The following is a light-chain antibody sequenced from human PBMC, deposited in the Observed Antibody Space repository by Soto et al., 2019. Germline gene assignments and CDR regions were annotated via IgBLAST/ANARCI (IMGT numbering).Light chain of an antibody. CDR1: QSVSINQ. V-gene: IGKV3-20*01. CDR3: HHYGTSPPT. Sequence: LTQSPGTLALSAGERATISXRASQSVSINQLAWYQQKHGXAPRXXXYAXSSRATGIPDRLSGSGSGTDFTLTISRREPEYCAAFYCHHYGTSPPTFGQGTKVDIK. CDR2: AXS. J-gene: IGKJ1*01.